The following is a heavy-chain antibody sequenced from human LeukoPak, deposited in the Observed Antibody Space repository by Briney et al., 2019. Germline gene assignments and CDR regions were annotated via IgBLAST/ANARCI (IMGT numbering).Heavy chain of an antibody. CDR2: ISNSGSNK. V-gene: IGHV3-30*18. D-gene: IGHD5/OR15-5a*01. CDR1: GFTLSSYG. CDR3: AKWGSVYDCGS. Sequence: GGSLRLSCAASGFTLSSYGIHWVRQAPGKGLEWVAVISNSGSNKYYADSVQGRFTVSRDNSKNTAYLQLNSLRTEDTAVYFCAKWGSVYDCGSWGQGTLVTVPS. J-gene: IGHJ5*02.